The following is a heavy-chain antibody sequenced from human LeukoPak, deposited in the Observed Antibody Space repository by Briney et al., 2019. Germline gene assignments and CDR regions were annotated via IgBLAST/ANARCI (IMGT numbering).Heavy chain of an antibody. CDR3: AKEVTTVTTATFDH. CDR1: GFTFSSYG. D-gene: IGHD4-17*01. CDR2: IRYDGSNK. Sequence: PGGSLRLSCAASGFTFSSYGMHWVRQAPGKGLEWVAFIRYDGSNKYYADSVKGRFTISRDNSKNTLYLQMNSLRAEDTAVYYCAKEVTTVTTATFDHWGQGTLVSVST. V-gene: IGHV3-30*02. J-gene: IGHJ4*02.